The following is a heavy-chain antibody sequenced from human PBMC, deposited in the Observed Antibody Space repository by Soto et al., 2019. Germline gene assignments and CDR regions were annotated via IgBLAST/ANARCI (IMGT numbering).Heavy chain of an antibody. CDR2: INHSGSA. CDR1: GGSFSGYI. J-gene: IGHJ4*02. D-gene: IGHD1-26*01. CDR3: ARGLISGSHYSGGWYYFDS. V-gene: IGHV4-34*01. Sequence: QVQLQQWGAGLLKPSETLSLTCAVYGGSFSGYIWTWIRQTPGKGLQWIGQINHSGSANYNPSLKGHVHISLHTSNRPFSLELSSVTAAHTAVYYCARGLISGSHYSGGWYYFDSWGQGTQVTVSS.